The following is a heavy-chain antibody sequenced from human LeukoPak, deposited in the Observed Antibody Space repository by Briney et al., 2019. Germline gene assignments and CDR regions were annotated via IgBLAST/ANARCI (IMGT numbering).Heavy chain of an antibody. D-gene: IGHD2-2*01. CDR2: ISAYNGNT. CDR3: ARGGGSGYCSSTSCKIPWFDP. CDR1: GYTFTSYG. Sequence: ASVKVSCKASGYTFTSYGISWVRQAPGQGLEWMGWISAYNGNTNYAQELQGRVTMTTDTSTSTAYMELRSLRSDDTAVYYCARGGGSGYCSSTSCKIPWFDPWGQGTLVTVSS. V-gene: IGHV1-18*01. J-gene: IGHJ5*02.